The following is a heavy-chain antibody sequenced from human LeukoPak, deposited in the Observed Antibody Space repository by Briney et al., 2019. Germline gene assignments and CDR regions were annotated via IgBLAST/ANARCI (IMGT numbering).Heavy chain of an antibody. CDR3: AKDQGFSYYYLDY. CDR1: GFTFNTYA. D-gene: IGHD5-18*01. V-gene: IGHV3-23*01. Sequence: GGSLRLSCAASGFTFNTYAMSWVRQAPGKGLEWVSGISGNGASTYYADSVKGRFTISRDNSKNTVYLQIIGLRAEDTAVYYCAKDQGFSYYYLDYWGQGTLVTVSS. CDR2: ISGNGAST. J-gene: IGHJ4*02.